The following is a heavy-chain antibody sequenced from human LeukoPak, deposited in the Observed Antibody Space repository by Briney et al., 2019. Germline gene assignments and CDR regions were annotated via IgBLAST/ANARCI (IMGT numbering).Heavy chain of an antibody. CDR2: INHSGST. D-gene: IGHD5-24*01. J-gene: IGHJ3*02. CDR3: ARGVEMATITAFDI. V-gene: IGHV4-34*01. Sequence: SETLSLTCAVYGGSFSGYSWSWIRQPPGKGLEWIGEINHSGSTNYNPSLKSRVTISVDTSKNQFSLKLSSVTAADTAVYYCARGVEMATITAFDIWGQGTMVTVSS. CDR1: GGSFSGYS.